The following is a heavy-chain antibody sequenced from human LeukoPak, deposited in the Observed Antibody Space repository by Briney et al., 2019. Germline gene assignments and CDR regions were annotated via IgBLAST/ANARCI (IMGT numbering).Heavy chain of an antibody. Sequence: SETLSLTCSIPGGSITGYYWSWIRQPPGKGLEWIGYIFYSGSTSYNPSLKSRVTISMDTSKNQISLKLTSVTAADTAVYYCARHYTSGWDLDYWGQGTPVTVSS. CDR2: IFYSGST. J-gene: IGHJ4*02. V-gene: IGHV4-59*08. CDR1: GGSITGYY. D-gene: IGHD6-19*01. CDR3: ARHYTSGWDLDY.